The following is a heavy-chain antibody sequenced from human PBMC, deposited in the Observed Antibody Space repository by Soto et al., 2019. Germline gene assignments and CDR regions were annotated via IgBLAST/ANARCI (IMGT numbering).Heavy chain of an antibody. V-gene: IGHV3-33*01. CDR1: GSIFSGYG. Sequence: GGSLRLSCAASGSIFSGYGMHWVRQAPGKGLEWVAGIWHDGSTKYYADSVKGRFTISRDNSNNTLYLQMNSLRADDTAVYYCARDLTAGDTYYGQGTLVTVSS. CDR2: IWHDGSTK. D-gene: IGHD7-27*01. CDR3: ARDLTAGDTY. J-gene: IGHJ4*02.